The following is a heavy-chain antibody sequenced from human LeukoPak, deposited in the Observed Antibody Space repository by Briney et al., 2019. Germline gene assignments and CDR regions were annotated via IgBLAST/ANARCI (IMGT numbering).Heavy chain of an antibody. D-gene: IGHD3-22*01. J-gene: IGHJ4*02. CDR3: AVPAADSSGYYSRHFDY. CDR2: ISGSGGST. Sequence: QPGGSLRLSCAASGFTFSSYAMSWVRQAPGKGLEWVSAISGSGGSTYYADSVKGRFTISRDNSKNTLYLQMNSLRAEDTAVYYCAVPAADSSGYYSRHFDYWGQGTLVTVSS. V-gene: IGHV3-23*01. CDR1: GFTFSSYA.